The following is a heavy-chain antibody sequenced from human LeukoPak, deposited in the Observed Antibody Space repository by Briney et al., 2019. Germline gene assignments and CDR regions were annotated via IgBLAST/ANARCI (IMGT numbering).Heavy chain of an antibody. CDR3: ASIVWEENDFWSGYPPLQGY. D-gene: IGHD3-3*01. J-gene: IGHJ4*02. V-gene: IGHV1-2*02. CDR1: GYTFTSYD. Sequence: ASVKVSCKASGYTFTSYDINWVRQAPGQGLEWMGWMNPNSGGTNYAQKFQGRVTMTRDTSISTAYMELSRLRSDDTAVYYCASIVWEENDFWSGYPPLQGYWGQGTLVTVSS. CDR2: MNPNSGGT.